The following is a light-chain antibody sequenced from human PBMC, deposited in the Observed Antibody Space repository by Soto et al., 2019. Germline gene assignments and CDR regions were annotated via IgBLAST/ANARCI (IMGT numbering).Light chain of an antibody. Sequence: QSALTQPAPVSGSPGQSITIYCTGPSSDVGGYNFVSWYQQYPGKAPKLMIYDVSDRPSGVSNRFSGSKSANTASLTISGLQAEDEADYYCSSYTSSSTQVFVTGTKVTVL. V-gene: IGLV2-14*01. CDR2: DVS. J-gene: IGLJ1*01. CDR1: SSDVGGYNF. CDR3: SSYTSSSTQV.